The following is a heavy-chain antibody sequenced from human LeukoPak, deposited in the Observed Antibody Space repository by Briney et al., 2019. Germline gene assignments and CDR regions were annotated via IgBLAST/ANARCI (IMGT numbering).Heavy chain of an antibody. J-gene: IGHJ4*02. D-gene: IGHD3-3*01. V-gene: IGHV3-21*01. CDR3: ARGIGFLGLEGAGGPGFLLSYYFDY. CDR1: GFTFSSYS. Sequence: GGSLRLSCAASGFTFSSYSMNWVRQAPGKGLEWVSSISSSSSYIYYADSVKGRFTISRDNAKNSLYLQMNSLRAEDTAVYYCARGIGFLGLEGAGGPGFLLSYYFDYWGQGTLVTVSS. CDR2: ISSSSSYI.